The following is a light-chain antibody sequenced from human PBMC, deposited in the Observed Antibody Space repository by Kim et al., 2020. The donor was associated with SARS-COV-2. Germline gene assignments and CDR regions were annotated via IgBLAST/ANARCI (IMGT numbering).Light chain of an antibody. CDR2: EDY. Sequence: SYELTQPPSVSVSPGQTASITCSGDKLGDKNVCWYQQKPGQSPVLVIYEDYKRPSGIPERFSGSNSGNTATLTISGTQAMDEADYYCQAWDSNTVVFGVGTQLTVL. CDR3: QAWDSNTVV. J-gene: IGLJ3*02. CDR1: KLGDKN. V-gene: IGLV3-1*01.